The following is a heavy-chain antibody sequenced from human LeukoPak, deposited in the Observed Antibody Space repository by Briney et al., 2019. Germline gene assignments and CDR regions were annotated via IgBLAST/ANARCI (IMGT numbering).Heavy chain of an antibody. Sequence: PSATLSLTCTVSGASISTYYWSWIRQAPGKGLEWIGYIYYGGSTSYNPSLKSRVTISVDTSKNQFSLRLSSVTAADTAVYYCARDSRSSWRSHSYYYGMDVWGQGTTVTVSS. J-gene: IGHJ6*02. V-gene: IGHV4-59*01. CDR3: ARDSRSSWRSHSYYYGMDV. CDR2: IYYGGST. CDR1: GASISTYY. D-gene: IGHD6-13*01.